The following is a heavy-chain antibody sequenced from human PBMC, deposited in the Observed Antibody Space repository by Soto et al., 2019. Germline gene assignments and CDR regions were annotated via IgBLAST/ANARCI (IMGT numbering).Heavy chain of an antibody. CDR1: GGSISNYY. J-gene: IGHJ4*02. D-gene: IGHD3-10*01. Sequence: SETLSLTCTVSGGSISNYYWSWIRQPPGKGLEWIGYTYYSGNTKYNPSLQSRVTISVDTSKSHSSLKLSSVTAVDTAVHYCARQRFGELSHFDYWGQGILVTVSS. CDR2: TYYSGNT. CDR3: ARQRFGELSHFDY. V-gene: IGHV4-59*01.